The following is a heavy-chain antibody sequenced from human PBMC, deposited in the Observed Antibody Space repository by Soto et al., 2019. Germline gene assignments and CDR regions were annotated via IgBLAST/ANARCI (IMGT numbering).Heavy chain of an antibody. J-gene: IGHJ5*02. CDR2: INHSGST. CDR3: ARGVVVVAATRISNWFDP. Sequence: QVQLQQWGAGLLKPSETLSLTCAVYGGSFSGYYWSWIRQPPGKGLEWIGEINHSGSTNYNPSLKSPVTISVDTSKNPFSLKLSSVTAADTAVYYCARGVVVVAATRISNWFDPWGQGTLVTVSS. D-gene: IGHD2-15*01. CDR1: GGSFSGYY. V-gene: IGHV4-34*01.